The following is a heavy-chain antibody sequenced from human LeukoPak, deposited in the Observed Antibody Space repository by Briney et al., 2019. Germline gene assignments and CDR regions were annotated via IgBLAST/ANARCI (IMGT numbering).Heavy chain of an antibody. J-gene: IGHJ4*02. CDR3: ARDLGYCSSTSCYPSPSDY. D-gene: IGHD2-2*01. Sequence: GGSLRLSCAASGFTFSSYWMSWVRQAPGKGQEWVANIKQDGSEKYYVDSVKGRFTISRDNAKNSLYLQMNSLRAEDTAVYYCARDLGYCSSTSCYPSPSDYWGQGTLVTVSS. V-gene: IGHV3-7*01. CDR2: IKQDGSEK. CDR1: GFTFSSYW.